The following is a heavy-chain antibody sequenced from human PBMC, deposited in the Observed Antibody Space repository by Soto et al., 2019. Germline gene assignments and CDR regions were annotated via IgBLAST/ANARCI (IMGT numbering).Heavy chain of an antibody. Sequence: QVQLVESGGGVVQPGRSLRLSCAASGFTFSTYGMHWVRQAPGKGLEWVAVISYDGSNQHYADSVKGRFTISRDNSKNTLYLQMNSLRVEDTXXXXXXXXXXXXXXXXXXXXXXGQGTTVTVSS. V-gene: IGHV3-30*03. CDR3: XXXXXXXXXXXXXXXX. J-gene: IGHJ6*02. CDR2: ISYDGSNQ. CDR1: GFTFSTYG.